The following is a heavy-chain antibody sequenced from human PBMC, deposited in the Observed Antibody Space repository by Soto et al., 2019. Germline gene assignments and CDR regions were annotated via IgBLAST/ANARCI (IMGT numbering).Heavy chain of an antibody. CDR3: VSEGGLMRNSLGFYYYGMDV. J-gene: IGHJ6*02. CDR2: IYDRGST. D-gene: IGHD2-21*01. V-gene: IGHV4-30-4*01. CDR1: GASMSSGDYY. Sequence: QVQLQESGPGLVKPSQTLSLTCTVSGASMSSGDYYWTRIRQSPGKGLEWIGYIYDRGSTYYNPSQKSRGTISDDTSKSQFSMRLSSVTAADTAVYYCVSEGGLMRNSLGFYYYGMDVWGQGTTVTVSS.